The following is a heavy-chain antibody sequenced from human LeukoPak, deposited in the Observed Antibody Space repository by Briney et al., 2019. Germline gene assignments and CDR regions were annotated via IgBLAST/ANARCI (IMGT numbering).Heavy chain of an antibody. CDR2: IYYSGST. CDR3: ARDGPRYCSSTSCYRGYYYYMDV. V-gene: IGHV4-59*11. Sequence: NPSETLSLTCTVSGGSISSHYWSWIRKPPGKGLGWMGYIYYSGSTNYNPSLKSRVTISVDTSKNQFSLKLSSVTAADTAVYYCARDGPRYCSSTSCYRGYYYYMDVWGKGTTVTVSS. J-gene: IGHJ6*03. CDR1: GGSISSHY. D-gene: IGHD2-2*02.